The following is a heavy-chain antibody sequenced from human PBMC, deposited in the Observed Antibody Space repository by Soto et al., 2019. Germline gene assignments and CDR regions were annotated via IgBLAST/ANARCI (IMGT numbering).Heavy chain of an antibody. D-gene: IGHD3-10*01. CDR2: IWYDGSNK. CDR3: AGGLGGSGSYYSSFDYYYYMDV. V-gene: IGHV3-33*01. J-gene: IGHJ6*03. CDR1: GFTFSSYG. Sequence: GGSLRLSCAASGFTFSSYGMHWVRQAPGKGLEWVAVIWYDGSNKYYADSVKGRFTMSRDNSKNTLYLHMNSLRAEDTAVYYCAGGLGGSGSYYSSFDYYYYMDVWGKGTTVTVSS.